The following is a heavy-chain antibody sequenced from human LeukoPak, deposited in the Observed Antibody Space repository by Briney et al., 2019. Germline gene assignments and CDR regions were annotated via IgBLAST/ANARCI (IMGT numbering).Heavy chain of an antibody. D-gene: IGHD2-21*01. V-gene: IGHV3-21*01. J-gene: IGHJ3*02. CDR3: AREHRDAFDI. CDR1: GFTFSSYS. CDR2: ISSSSGYI. Sequence: EGSLRLSCAASGFTFSSYSMNWVRQAPGKGLEWVSSISSSSGYIYYADSVKGRFTISRDNAKNSLYLQMNSLRAEDTAVYYCAREHRDAFDIWGQGTMVTVSS.